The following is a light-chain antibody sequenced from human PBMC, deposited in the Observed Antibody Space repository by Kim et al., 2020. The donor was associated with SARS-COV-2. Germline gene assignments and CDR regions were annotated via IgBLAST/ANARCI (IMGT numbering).Light chain of an antibody. J-gene: IGKJ2*01. CDR3: QQYDNLPPVYT. CDR2: DAS. Sequence: VGDRVTITCQASQDISNYLNWYQQKPGKAPKLLIYDASNLETGVPSRFSGSGSWTDFTFTISSLQPEDIATYYCQQYDNLPPVYTFGQGTKLEIK. CDR1: QDISNY. V-gene: IGKV1-33*01.